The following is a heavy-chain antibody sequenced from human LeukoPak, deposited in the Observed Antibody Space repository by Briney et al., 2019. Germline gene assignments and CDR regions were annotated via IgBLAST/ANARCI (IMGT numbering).Heavy chain of an antibody. J-gene: IGHJ4*02. CDR1: GFTFSNYA. Sequence: GGSLRLSCAASGFTFSNYAMSWVRQAPGKGLEWVSTISDTGISTYYADSLKGRFTISRDNSKSTLYLQMDSLRAEDSAVYYCAKRHFGSSWFPVDYWGQGTLVTVSS. V-gene: IGHV3-23*01. D-gene: IGHD6-13*01. CDR2: ISDTGIST. CDR3: AKRHFGSSWFPVDY.